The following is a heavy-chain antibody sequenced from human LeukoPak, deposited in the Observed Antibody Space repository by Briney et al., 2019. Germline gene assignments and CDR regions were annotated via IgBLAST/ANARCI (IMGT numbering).Heavy chain of an antibody. Sequence: GASVKVSCKASGYTFTGYYMHWVRQAPGQGLEWMGWINPNSGGTNYAQKFQGRVTMTRDTSISTAYMELSRLRSDDTAVYYCARDDESRSSGFFDYWGQGTLVTVSS. V-gene: IGHV1-2*02. J-gene: IGHJ4*02. CDR3: ARDDESRSSGFFDY. CDR1: GYTFTGYY. D-gene: IGHD6-19*01. CDR2: INPNSGGT.